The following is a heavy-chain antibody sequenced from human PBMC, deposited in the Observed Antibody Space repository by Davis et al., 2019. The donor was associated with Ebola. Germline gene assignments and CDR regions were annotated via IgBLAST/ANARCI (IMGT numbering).Heavy chain of an antibody. Sequence: GESLKISCAASGFTFSTYWMHWVRQAPGKGLVWVSCINSDGSITSYADSVKGRFTISRDNVKNTLYLQMNSLRAEDTAVYHCAKDTVRGSHWSDIWGQGTMVTVSS. CDR2: INSDGSIT. D-gene: IGHD3-10*01. CDR1: GFTFSTYW. V-gene: IGHV3-74*01. J-gene: IGHJ3*02. CDR3: AKDTVRGSHWSDI.